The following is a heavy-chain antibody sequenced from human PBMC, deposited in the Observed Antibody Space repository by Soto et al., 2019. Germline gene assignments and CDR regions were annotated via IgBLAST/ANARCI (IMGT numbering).Heavy chain of an antibody. CDR2: ISTTSSDM. D-gene: IGHD6-13*01. CDR3: ARGVAAAYYYYDMDV. V-gene: IGHV3-21*01. J-gene: IGHJ6*01. Sequence: QVVESGGGLVKPGGSLRLSCSASGFTFISYSMSWVRQAPGRGLQWVSSISTTSSDMSYAESVRGRFTISRDNAKNSLFLPMNSLRAEDTAVYYCARGVAAAYYYYDMDVWGQGTTVTVSS. CDR1: GFTFISYS.